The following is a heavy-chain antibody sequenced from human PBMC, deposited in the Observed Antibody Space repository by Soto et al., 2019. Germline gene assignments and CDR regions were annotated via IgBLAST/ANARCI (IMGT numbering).Heavy chain of an antibody. CDR1: GYTFTSYA. V-gene: IGHV1-3*01. CDR3: ARVSLSFEYSSSLAAFDI. D-gene: IGHD6-6*01. CDR2: INAGNGNT. Sequence: QVQLVQSGAAVKKPGASVKVSCKASGYTFTSYAMHWVRQAPGQRLEWMGWINAGNGNTKYSQKFQGRVTITRDTSASTDYMELSSLRSEDTAVYYCARVSLSFEYSSSLAAFDIWGQGTMVTVSS. J-gene: IGHJ3*02.